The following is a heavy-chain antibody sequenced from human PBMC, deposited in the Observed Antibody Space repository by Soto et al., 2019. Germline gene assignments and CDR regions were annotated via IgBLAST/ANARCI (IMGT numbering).Heavy chain of an antibody. J-gene: IGHJ5*02. V-gene: IGHV4-31*03. D-gene: IGHD6-13*01. CDR2: IYYSGST. Sequence: QVQLQESGPGLMKPSQTLSLTCTVSGGSISSDGYYWSWIRQHPGKGLEWIGYIYYSGSTYYNPSLKSRVTISVDTSKNQFSLKLSSVTAADTAVYYCARAVEAALNWFDPWGQGTLVTVSS. CDR1: GGSISSDGYY. CDR3: ARAVEAALNWFDP.